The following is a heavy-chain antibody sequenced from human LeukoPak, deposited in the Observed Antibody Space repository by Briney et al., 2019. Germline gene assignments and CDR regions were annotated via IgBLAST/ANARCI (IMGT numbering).Heavy chain of an antibody. CDR3: AREGLYDAFDI. CDR2: IWYDGSNK. Sequence: GGSLRLSCAASGFTFSSYGMHWVRQAPGKGLEWVAVIWYDGSNKYYADSVKGRFTISRDNAKNSLYLQMNSLRAEDTAVYYCAREGLYDAFDIWGQGTMVTVSS. CDR1: GFTFSSYG. V-gene: IGHV3-33*01. J-gene: IGHJ3*02.